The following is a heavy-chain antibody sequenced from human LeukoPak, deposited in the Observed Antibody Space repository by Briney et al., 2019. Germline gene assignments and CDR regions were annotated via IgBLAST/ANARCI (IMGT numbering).Heavy chain of an antibody. Sequence: GGSLRLSCAASGFTFSNAWLSWVRQAPGKGLEWVGRIKSKTDGGTTDYATPVKGRFTFSRDDSKNTLYLQMNSLKTEDTAVYYCTTDRYGNAFDIWGQGTMVTVSS. CDR2: IKSKTDGGTT. J-gene: IGHJ3*02. D-gene: IGHD3-16*02. V-gene: IGHV3-15*01. CDR1: GFTFSNAW. CDR3: TTDRYGNAFDI.